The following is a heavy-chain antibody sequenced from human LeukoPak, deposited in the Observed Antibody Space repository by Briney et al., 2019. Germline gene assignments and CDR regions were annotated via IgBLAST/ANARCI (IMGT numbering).Heavy chain of an antibody. Sequence: SVKVSCKTSGGTFTSYAITWVRQAPGQGLEWMGKIIPISGTTNYAQKFQGRVTFTADESTSTAYVELSSLRSEDTALYYCARKLRLGGNWFDPWGQGTLVTVSS. CDR3: ARKLRLGGNWFDP. CDR1: GGTFTSYA. CDR2: IIPISGTT. D-gene: IGHD1-26*01. V-gene: IGHV1-69*13. J-gene: IGHJ5*02.